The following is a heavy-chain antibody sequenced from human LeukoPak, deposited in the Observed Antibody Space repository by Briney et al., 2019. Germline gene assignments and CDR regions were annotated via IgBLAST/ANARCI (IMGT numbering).Heavy chain of an antibody. J-gene: IGHJ4*02. CDR2: IRQDESEK. CDR3: ARSLGCSSSSCYMDY. CDR1: GFTFTTYW. Sequence: GGSLRLSCAASGFTFTTYWMSWVRQAPGKGLEWVANIRQDESEKYYVDSVKARFTVSRDNTKKSLYLQMSSLRAEDTAVYYCARSLGCSSSSCYMDYWGQGTLVTVSS. D-gene: IGHD2-2*02. V-gene: IGHV3-7*01.